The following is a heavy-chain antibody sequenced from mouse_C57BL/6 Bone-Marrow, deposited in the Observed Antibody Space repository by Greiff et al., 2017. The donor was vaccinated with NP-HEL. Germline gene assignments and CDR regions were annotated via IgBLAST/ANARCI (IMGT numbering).Heavy chain of an antibody. CDR1: GYTFTSYW. J-gene: IGHJ2*01. Sequence: QVQLQQPGTELVKPGASVKLSCKASGYTFTSYWMHWVKQRPGQGLEWIGNINPSNGGTNYNETFKCKATLTGDKSSSTDDMQLNRLTYDDSAVYYCARSPYYFDYWGQGTTLTVSS. V-gene: IGHV1-53*01. CDR3: ARSPYYFDY. CDR2: INPSNGGT.